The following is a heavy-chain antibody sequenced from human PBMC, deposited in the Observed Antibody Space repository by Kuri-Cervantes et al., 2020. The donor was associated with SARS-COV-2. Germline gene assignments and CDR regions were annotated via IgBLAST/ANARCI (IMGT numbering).Heavy chain of an antibody. J-gene: IGHJ5*02. CDR3: ARTQGVAARRGDHNWFDP. V-gene: IGHV4-39*01. CDR2: IYYSGST. D-gene: IGHD6-6*01. CDR1: GVSISSSSYY. Sequence: AETLTLTCAVSGVSISSSSYYWGWIRQPPGKGLEWIGSIYYSGSTYYNPYFKSRVTISVDTSNNQFSLKLSSVTAADTAVYSCARTQGVAARRGDHNWFDPWGQGTLVTVSS.